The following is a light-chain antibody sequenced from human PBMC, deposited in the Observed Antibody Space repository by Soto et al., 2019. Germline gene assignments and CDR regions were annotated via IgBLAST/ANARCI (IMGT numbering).Light chain of an antibody. CDR3: CSSAGGFTWV. V-gene: IGLV2-11*01. CDR1: SSDVV. Sequence: QSALTQPRSVSGSPGQSVTISCIGTSSDVVSWYQQHPDKAPKLIIYYVTHRPSGVPDHFSAHNSGHTASLTISGLQAEDAADYYCCSSAGGFTWVFGGGTKLTVL. CDR2: YVT. J-gene: IGLJ3*02.